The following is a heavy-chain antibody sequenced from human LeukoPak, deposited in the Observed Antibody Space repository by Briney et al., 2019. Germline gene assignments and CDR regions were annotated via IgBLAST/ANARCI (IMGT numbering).Heavy chain of an antibody. CDR1: GYTFTGYY. CDR2: INPTSGGT. CDR3: ARAAGDYGDYDYFYYMDV. J-gene: IGHJ6*03. V-gene: IGHV1-2*02. D-gene: IGHD4-17*01. Sequence: ASVKVSCKASGYTFTGYYMHWVRQAPGQGLEWMGWINPTSGGTKYQGRVTMTRDTSISTAYMELNTLRSDDTARYYCARAAGDYGDYDYFYYMDVWGKGTTVTISS.